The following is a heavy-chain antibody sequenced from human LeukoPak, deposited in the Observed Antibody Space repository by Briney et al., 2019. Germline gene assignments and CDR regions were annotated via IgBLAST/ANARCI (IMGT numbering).Heavy chain of an antibody. Sequence: PGGSLRLSCAASGFTFSDYPMHWVRQAPGKGLEWVAVISYDGSNKYYADSVKGRFSISRDNSKNTVYLQMNSLRAEDTAVYSCARISGVVIPEKGGAFDFWGQGTMVTVSS. V-gene: IGHV3-30-3*01. J-gene: IGHJ3*01. CDR2: ISYDGSNK. CDR1: GFTFSDYP. CDR3: ARISGVVIPEKGGAFDF. D-gene: IGHD3-3*01.